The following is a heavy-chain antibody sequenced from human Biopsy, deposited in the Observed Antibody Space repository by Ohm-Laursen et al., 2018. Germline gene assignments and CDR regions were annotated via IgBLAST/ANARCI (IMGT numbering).Heavy chain of an antibody. J-gene: IGHJ5*02. D-gene: IGHD3-10*01. Sequence: SQTLSLTCTVSGGYISHYYWTWIRQPAGQGLEWIGHIYITGETDYNPSLKSRVTMSVGSSKKQFSLKLKSVTAADTAIYYCARAPPLIRGVVESWFDPWGQGILVTGSS. CDR3: ARAPPLIRGVVESWFDP. CDR1: GGYISHYY. V-gene: IGHV4-4*07. CDR2: IYITGET.